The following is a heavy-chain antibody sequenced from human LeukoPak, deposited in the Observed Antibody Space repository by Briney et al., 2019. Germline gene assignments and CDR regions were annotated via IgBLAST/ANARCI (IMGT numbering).Heavy chain of an antibody. Sequence: SETLSLTCAVYGGSFSGYYWSWIRQPPGKGLEWIGEINHSGSTNYNPSLKSRVTISVDTSKNQFSLKLTSVTAADTAMYYCAREEGYPDAFDIWGQGTMVTVSS. CDR1: GGSFSGYY. CDR3: AREEGYPDAFDI. D-gene: IGHD5-12*01. V-gene: IGHV4-34*01. J-gene: IGHJ3*02. CDR2: INHSGST.